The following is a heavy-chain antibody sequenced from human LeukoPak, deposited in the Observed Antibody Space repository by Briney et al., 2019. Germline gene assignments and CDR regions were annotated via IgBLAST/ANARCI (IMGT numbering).Heavy chain of an antibody. V-gene: IGHV4-34*01. Sequence: NPSETLSLICAVYGGSFSGYYWSWIRQPPGKGLEWIGKINHSGSTNYNPSLKSRVTISVDTSKNQFSLKLSSVTAADTAVYYCARGLNPTCPDYWGQGTLVTVSS. J-gene: IGHJ4*02. CDR2: INHSGST. CDR3: ARGLNPTCPDY. CDR1: GGSFSGYY. D-gene: IGHD1-1*01.